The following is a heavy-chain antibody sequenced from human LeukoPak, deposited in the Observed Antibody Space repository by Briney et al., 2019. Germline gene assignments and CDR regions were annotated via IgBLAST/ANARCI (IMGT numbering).Heavy chain of an antibody. CDR3: ARDNDYSNYD. CDR2: IKQDGSEK. V-gene: IGHV3-7*01. CDR1: GFIFSRYW. Sequence: GGSLRLSCAASGFIFSRYWMSWVRQAPGKGLEWVANIKQDGSEKYYVDSVKGRFTISRDNAKNSLYLQMNSLRAEDTAVYYCARDNDYSNYDWGQGTLVIVSS. D-gene: IGHD4-11*01. J-gene: IGHJ4*02.